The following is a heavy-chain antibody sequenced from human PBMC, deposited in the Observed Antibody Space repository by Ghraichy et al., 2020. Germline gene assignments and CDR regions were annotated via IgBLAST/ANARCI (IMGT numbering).Heavy chain of an antibody. Sequence: SVKVSCKASGYRFTDYAIHWVRQAPGQRLEWVGWVKAGNGNTKYSQKFQGRVTISRDTSGSTAYMEVSSLTSEDTAVYYCARGGVRFLDVWGQGTTVTVSS. CDR3: ARGGVRFLDV. J-gene: IGHJ6*02. CDR2: VKAGNGNT. V-gene: IGHV1-3*01. D-gene: IGHD3-3*01. CDR1: GYRFTDYA.